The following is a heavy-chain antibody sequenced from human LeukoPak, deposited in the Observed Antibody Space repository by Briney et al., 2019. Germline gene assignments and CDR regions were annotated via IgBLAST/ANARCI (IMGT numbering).Heavy chain of an antibody. D-gene: IGHD1-26*01. CDR3: AREVGTTLDY. V-gene: IGHV3-11*01. CDR1: GVTFSDYY. Sequence: GGSLRLSCAASGVTFSDYYMSWIRQAPGKRLEWVSYISSSGSTTDYADSVKGRFTISRDNAKNSLYLQMNSLRAEDTAVYYCAREVGTTLDYWGQGTLVTVSS. J-gene: IGHJ4*02. CDR2: ISSSGSTT.